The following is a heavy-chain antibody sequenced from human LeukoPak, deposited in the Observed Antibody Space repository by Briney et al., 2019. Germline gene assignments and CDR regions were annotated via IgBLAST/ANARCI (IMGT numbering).Heavy chain of an antibody. Sequence: GGSLRLSCAASGFTFSGYVMSWVRQAPGKGLEWVSAITGSGDITTYANSVKGRFVISRDNSMDTLYLQMKNLRVEDTATYYCAKDGWGPTALKNNWFDPWGQGTLVTVSS. CDR3: AKDGWGPTALKNNWFDP. CDR2: ITGSGDIT. CDR1: GFTFSGYV. V-gene: IGHV3-23*01. D-gene: IGHD3-10*01. J-gene: IGHJ5*02.